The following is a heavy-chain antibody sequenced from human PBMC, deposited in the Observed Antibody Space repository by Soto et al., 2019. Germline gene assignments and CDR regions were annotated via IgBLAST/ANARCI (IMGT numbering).Heavy chain of an antibody. V-gene: IGHV4-59*01. Sequence: SETLSLTCNVSGGSIYTYYWSWIRQPPGKGLEWIGYIYYSGSTNYNPSLKSRVTISVDTSKNQFSLKLSSVTAADTAVYYCAREHLIYGSGPLRAFDIWGQGTMVTVSS. CDR1: GGSIYTYY. CDR3: AREHLIYGSGPLRAFDI. J-gene: IGHJ3*02. CDR2: IYYSGST. D-gene: IGHD3-10*01.